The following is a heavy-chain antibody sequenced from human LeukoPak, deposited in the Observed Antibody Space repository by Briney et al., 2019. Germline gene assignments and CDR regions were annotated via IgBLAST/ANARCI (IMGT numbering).Heavy chain of an antibody. CDR1: EYTLTELS. J-gene: IGHJ3*02. CDR3: AADRGDYSGSYWTAFDI. CDR2: FDPEDGEI. V-gene: IGHV1-24*01. D-gene: IGHD1-26*01. Sequence: ASVTVSFKVSEYTLTELSMHWVRQAPGKGLEWLGGFDPEDGEIIYAQKFQGRVTMSHDTSTDTAYMELGSLRSDDTAVYYCAADRGDYSGSYWTAFDIWGQGTMVTVSS.